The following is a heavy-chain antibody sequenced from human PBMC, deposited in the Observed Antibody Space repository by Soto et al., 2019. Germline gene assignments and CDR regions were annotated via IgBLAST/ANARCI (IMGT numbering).Heavy chain of an antibody. D-gene: IGHD6-13*01. Sequence: EVQLVESGGGLVQPGGSLRLSCAASGFTFSSYSMNWVRQAPGKGLEWVSYISSSSSTIYYADSVKGRFTISRDNAKNSLYLQMNSLRDEDTAVYYCARDYGSSSWQSPVYYYGMDVWGQGTTVTVSS. CDR1: GFTFSSYS. V-gene: IGHV3-48*02. CDR2: ISSSSSTI. J-gene: IGHJ6*02. CDR3: ARDYGSSSWQSPVYYYGMDV.